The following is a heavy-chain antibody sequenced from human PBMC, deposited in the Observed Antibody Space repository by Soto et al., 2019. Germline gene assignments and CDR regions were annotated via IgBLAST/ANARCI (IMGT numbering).Heavy chain of an antibody. V-gene: IGHV4-31*03. CDR3: ARVADDPFGVVNPYYYYGMDV. J-gene: IGHJ6*02. CDR1: GGSISSGGYY. Sequence: SETLSLTCTVSGGSISSGGYYWSWIRQHPGKGQEWIGYIYYSGSTYYNPSLKSRVTISVDTSKNQFSLKLSSVTAADTAVYYCARVADDPFGVVNPYYYYGMDVWGQGTTVTVSS. D-gene: IGHD3-3*01. CDR2: IYYSGST.